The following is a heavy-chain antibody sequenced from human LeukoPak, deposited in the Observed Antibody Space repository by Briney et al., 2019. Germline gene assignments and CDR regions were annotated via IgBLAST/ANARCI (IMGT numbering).Heavy chain of an antibody. D-gene: IGHD3-22*01. CDR1: GGSISSGDYY. J-gene: IGHJ4*02. CDR3: ARDRRPRSRGIVVVIPSYYFDY. Sequence: PSETLSLTCSVSGGSISSGDYYWSWIRQPPGKGLEWIGYIYNSGTTYHNPSLKRRVIISIDTSKNQFSLKLSSVTAADTAVYYCARDRRPRSRGIVVVIPSYYFDYWGQGTLVTVSS. CDR2: IYNSGTT. V-gene: IGHV4-30-4*01.